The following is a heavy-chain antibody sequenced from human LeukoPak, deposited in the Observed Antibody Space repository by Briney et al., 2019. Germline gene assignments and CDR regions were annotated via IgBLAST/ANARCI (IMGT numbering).Heavy chain of an antibody. Sequence: GGSLRLSCAASGFTFGGSWMLWVRQAPGKGLMCVARISKDERTTTYVDSVKGRFTISRDNAKNSLYLQMNSLRAEDTALYYCATRYASGPIADYWGQGTLVTVSS. CDR2: ISKDERTT. D-gene: IGHD3-10*01. J-gene: IGHJ4*02. CDR1: GFTFGGSW. V-gene: IGHV3-74*03. CDR3: ATRYASGPIADY.